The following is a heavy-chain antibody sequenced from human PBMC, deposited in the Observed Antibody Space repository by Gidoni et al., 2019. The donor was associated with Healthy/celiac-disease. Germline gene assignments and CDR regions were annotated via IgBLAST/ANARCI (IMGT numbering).Heavy chain of an antibody. J-gene: IGHJ4*02. Sequence: EVQLVESGGGLVKPGRSLRLSCTASGFTFGDYAMSWFRQAPGKGLEWLGFIRSKAYGGTTEYAASVKGRFTISRDDSKSIAYLQMNSLKTEDTAVYYCTSELPDSSGYLKPPAGWGQGTLVTVSS. D-gene: IGHD3-22*01. CDR3: TSELPDSSGYLKPPAG. CDR2: IRSKAYGGTT. CDR1: GFTFGDYA. V-gene: IGHV3-49*05.